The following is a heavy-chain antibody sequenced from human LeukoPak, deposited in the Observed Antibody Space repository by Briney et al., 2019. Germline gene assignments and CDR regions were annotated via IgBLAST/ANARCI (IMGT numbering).Heavy chain of an antibody. CDR3: AKDPPVSPGIAMEYY. CDR1: GFTFSSYA. Sequence: PGGSLRLSCAASGFTFSSYAMSWVRQAPGKGLEWVSAISGSGGSTYYADSVKGRFAISRDNSKNTLYLQMNSLRAEDTAVYYCAKDPPVSPGIAMEYYWGQGTLVTVSS. CDR2: ISGSGGST. D-gene: IGHD6-13*01. V-gene: IGHV3-23*01. J-gene: IGHJ4*02.